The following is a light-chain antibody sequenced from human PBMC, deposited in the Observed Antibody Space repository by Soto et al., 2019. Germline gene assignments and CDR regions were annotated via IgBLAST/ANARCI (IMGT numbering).Light chain of an antibody. Sequence: AIQLTQSPSSLSASVGDRVTFSCRASQGIGSALAWYQQKPGKPPNLLIYAASSLESGVPSRFSGSGSGTDFTLTISSLQPEDFATYYCQQFNSNPFLLTFGGGTKVDIK. CDR2: AAS. CDR1: QGIGSA. V-gene: IGKV1-13*02. CDR3: QQFNSNPFLLT. J-gene: IGKJ4*01.